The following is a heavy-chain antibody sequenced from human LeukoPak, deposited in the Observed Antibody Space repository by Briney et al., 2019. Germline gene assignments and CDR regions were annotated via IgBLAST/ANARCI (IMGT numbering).Heavy chain of an antibody. D-gene: IGHD6-13*01. J-gene: IGHJ6*02. V-gene: IGHV4-34*01. CDR1: GGSFSGYY. CDR2: INHSGST. Sequence: SETLSLTCAVYGGSFSGYYWSWIRQPPGKGLEWIGEINHSGSTNYNPSLKSRVTISVDTSKNQFSLKLSSVTAADTAVYYCARGYSSSWYSPYANYYGMDVWGQGTTVTVSS. CDR3: ARGYSSSWYSPYANYYGMDV.